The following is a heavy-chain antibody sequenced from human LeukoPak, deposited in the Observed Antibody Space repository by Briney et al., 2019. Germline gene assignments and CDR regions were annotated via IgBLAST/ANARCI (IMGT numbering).Heavy chain of an antibody. CDR3: ATQRWDNWNYDGLDY. J-gene: IGHJ4*02. Sequence: GASVKVSCKASGYTFTGYYIHWVRQAPGQGLEWMGWINPNSGGTNYAQKFQGRVTMTTDTSTSTAYMELRSLRSDDTAVYYCATQRWDNWNYDGLDYWGQGTLVTVSS. CDR2: INPNSGGT. D-gene: IGHD1-7*01. V-gene: IGHV1-2*02. CDR1: GYTFTGYY.